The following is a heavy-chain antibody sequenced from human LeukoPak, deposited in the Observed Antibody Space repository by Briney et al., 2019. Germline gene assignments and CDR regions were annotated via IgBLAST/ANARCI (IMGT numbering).Heavy chain of an antibody. CDR2: INPNSGGT. V-gene: IGHV1-2*02. CDR1: GYTFTGYY. Sequence: ASVNVSCKASGYTFTGYYMHWVRQAPGQGLEWMGWINPNSGGTNYAQKFQGRVTMTRDTSISTAYMELSRLGSDDTAVYYCARDQGYSGYDPEIHWGQGTLVTVSS. J-gene: IGHJ4*02. D-gene: IGHD5-12*01. CDR3: ARDQGYSGYDPEIH.